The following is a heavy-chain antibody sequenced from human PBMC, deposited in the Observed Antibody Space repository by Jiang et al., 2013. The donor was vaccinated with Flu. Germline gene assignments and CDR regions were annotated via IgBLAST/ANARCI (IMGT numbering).Heavy chain of an antibody. V-gene: IGHV3-49*03. CDR3: TRDLVRDIILIPATYFDY. CDR1: GFSFGDYA. D-gene: IGHD2-2*01. J-gene: IGHJ4*02. Sequence: VQLVESGGGLVQPGRSLRLSCTASGFSFGDYAVSWLRQAPGKGLECVGFIRNKLYRGTTDYAASVKGRFTISRDDSKSIAYLQMSSLKTEDTAVYFCTRDLVRDIILIPATYFDYWGQGRPGHRLL. CDR2: IRNKLYRGTT.